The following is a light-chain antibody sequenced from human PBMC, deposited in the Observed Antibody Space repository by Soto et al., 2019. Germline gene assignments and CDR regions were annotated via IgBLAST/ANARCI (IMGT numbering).Light chain of an antibody. CDR2: KAS. Sequence: DIQMTQSPSTLSASIGNRVTITCRASQSISSWLAWYQQKPGKAPKLLIYKASSVESGVPSRFSGSGSETEFPFTISSLQTYNFATYYCQQYNSYSRTFGQGTKVDIK. J-gene: IGKJ1*01. V-gene: IGKV1-5*03. CDR3: QQYNSYSRT. CDR1: QSISSW.